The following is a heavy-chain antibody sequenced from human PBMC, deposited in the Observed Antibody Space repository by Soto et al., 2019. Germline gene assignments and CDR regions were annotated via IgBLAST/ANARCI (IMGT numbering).Heavy chain of an antibody. CDR2: INPNRGST. CDR1: GYTFIHYY. J-gene: IGHJ4*02. V-gene: IGHV1-46*01. CDR3: ARSLLQGEF. D-gene: IGHD3-16*01. Sequence: QVQLVQSGAEVKKPGASVKVSCKASGYTFIHYYIHWVRQAPGQGLEWMAIINPNRGSTNYAQKFQRRVTVTSDTSTSTVSMELNSLGSDDTAVYFCARSLLQGEFWGQGTLVTVSS.